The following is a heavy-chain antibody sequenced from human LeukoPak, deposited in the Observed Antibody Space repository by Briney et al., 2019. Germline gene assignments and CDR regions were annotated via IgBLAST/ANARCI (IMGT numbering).Heavy chain of an antibody. CDR1: GFTFNRSW. V-gene: IGHV3-7*01. Sequence: GGSLRLSCAASGFTFNRSWMTWVRQAPGKGLEWVANINEDETQKYYVDSVKGRFSISRDNAKTSVYLQMDSLRADDTAIYYCTASNRFWGRPDSWGQGTLVTVSS. D-gene: IGHD3-16*01. J-gene: IGHJ4*02. CDR2: INEDETQK. CDR3: TASNRFWGRPDS.